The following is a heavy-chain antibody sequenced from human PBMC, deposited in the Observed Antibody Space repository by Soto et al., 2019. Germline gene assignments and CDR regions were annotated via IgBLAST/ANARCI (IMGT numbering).Heavy chain of an antibody. CDR1: GDSVSSNSAA. D-gene: IGHD6-19*01. V-gene: IGHV6-1*01. J-gene: IGHJ4*02. Sequence: SQTLSLTCAISGDSVSSNSAAWNWIRQSPSRGLEWLGRTYYRSKWYNDYAVSVKSRITINPDTSKNQFSLQLNSVTPEDTAVYYCARDTIGQWLVRLSHTNAFDYWGQGTLVTVSS. CDR2: TYYRSKWYN. CDR3: ARDTIGQWLVRLSHTNAFDY.